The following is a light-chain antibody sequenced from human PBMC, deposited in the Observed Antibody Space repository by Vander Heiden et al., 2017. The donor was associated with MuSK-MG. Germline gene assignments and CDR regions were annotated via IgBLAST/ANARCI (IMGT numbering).Light chain of an antibody. J-gene: IGKJ1*01. CDR3: QQDNSYSWT. V-gene: IGKV1-5*03. Sequence: DIQMTQSPSTLSASVGDRVTITCRASRSISSWLAWYQQKPEKAPKLLIYKSSTLESGVPSRFSGSGSGTEFTLTISSLQPDDFATYYCQQDNSYSWTFGQGTKVEIK. CDR1: RSISSW. CDR2: KSS.